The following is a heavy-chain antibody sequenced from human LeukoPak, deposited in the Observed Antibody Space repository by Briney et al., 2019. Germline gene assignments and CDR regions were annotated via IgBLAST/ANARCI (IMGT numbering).Heavy chain of an antibody. CDR2: IYYSGST. D-gene: IGHD5-18*01. Sequence: PSGTLSLTCAVSGGSIKSNNWWSWVRQPPGKGLEWIGYIYYSGSTNYNPSLKSRVTISVDTSKNQFSLKLSSVTAADTAVYYCARSSQLWHQLAHQWGQGTLVTVSS. V-gene: IGHV4-4*02. CDR1: GGSIKSNNW. J-gene: IGHJ4*02. CDR3: ARSSQLWHQLAHQ.